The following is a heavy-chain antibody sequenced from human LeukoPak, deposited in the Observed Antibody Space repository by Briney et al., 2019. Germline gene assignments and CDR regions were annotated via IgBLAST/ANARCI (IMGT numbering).Heavy chain of an antibody. J-gene: IGHJ4*02. Sequence: GGSLRLSCAASGFTFSGSAMHWVRQASGRGLEWVGRIRSKANSYATAYAASVKGRFTISRDDSKNTAYLQMNSLKTEDTAVYYCTRTGYYYYSSGYCYFDYWGQGTLVTVSS. CDR2: IRSKANSYAT. CDR1: GFTFSGSA. CDR3: TRTGYYYYSSGYCYFDY. D-gene: IGHD3-22*01. V-gene: IGHV3-73*01.